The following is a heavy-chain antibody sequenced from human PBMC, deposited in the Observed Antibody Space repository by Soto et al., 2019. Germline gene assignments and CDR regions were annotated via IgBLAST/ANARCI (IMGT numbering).Heavy chain of an antibody. J-gene: IGHJ3*02. D-gene: IGHD3-22*01. V-gene: IGHV3-49*03. CDR2: IRSKAYGGTT. CDR3: TRSYGGRSSGYSAPNWLFDI. CDR1: GFSSGEYG. Sequence: PGGSLRLSCTAFGFSSGEYGMSWFRQAPGKGLEWVGLIRSKAYGGTTEYAASVKGRFTISRDDDKSIAYLHMNSLKIEDTAANFCTRSYGGRSSGYSAPNWLFDIWGQGTKVTVSS.